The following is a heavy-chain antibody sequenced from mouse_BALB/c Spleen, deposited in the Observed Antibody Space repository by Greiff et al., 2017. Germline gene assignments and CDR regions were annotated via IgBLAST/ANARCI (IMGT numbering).Heavy chain of an antibody. D-gene: IGHD1-1*01. CDR3: AREGSYYGYAMDY. V-gene: IGHV2-9*02. CDR2: IWAGGST. J-gene: IGHJ4*01. CDR1: GFSLTSYG. Sequence: QVQLKQSGPGLVAPSQSLSITCTVSGFSLTSYGVHWVRQPPGKGLEWLGVIWAGGSTNYNSALMSRLSISKDNSKSQVFLKMNSLQTDDTAMYYCAREGSYYGYAMDYWGQGTSVTVSS.